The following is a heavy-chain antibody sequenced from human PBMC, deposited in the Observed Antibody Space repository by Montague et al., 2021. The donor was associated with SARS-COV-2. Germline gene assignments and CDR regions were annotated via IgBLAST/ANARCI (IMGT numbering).Heavy chain of an antibody. V-gene: IGHV4-30-2*06. CDR3: ATGTLMYGMDF. CDR1: GGSVSSGDYS. CDR2: IYQSGSA. Sequence: TLSLTCVVSGGSVSSGDYSWSWIRQSPGKGLEWIGYIYQSGSAYYXXSLKSRVTISIDTSNNQFSLNLRSVTAADTGLYYCATGTLMYGMDFWGQGTTVTVSS. D-gene: IGHD2-8*01. J-gene: IGHJ6*02.